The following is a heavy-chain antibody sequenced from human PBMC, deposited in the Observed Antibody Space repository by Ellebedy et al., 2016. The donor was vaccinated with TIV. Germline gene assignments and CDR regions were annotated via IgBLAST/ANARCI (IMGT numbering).Heavy chain of an antibody. J-gene: IGHJ5*02. CDR2: FDPEDGET. CDR3: ATAATPNFGLAA. CDR1: RYTLTDLS. Sequence: ASVKVSXKVSRYTLTDLSMHWVRQAPGKGLEWMGGFDPEDGETIYAQKFQGRVTMTEDTSTDTAYMELSSLRSEDTAVYYCATAATPNFGLAAWGQGTLVTVSS. D-gene: IGHD3-3*01. V-gene: IGHV1-24*01.